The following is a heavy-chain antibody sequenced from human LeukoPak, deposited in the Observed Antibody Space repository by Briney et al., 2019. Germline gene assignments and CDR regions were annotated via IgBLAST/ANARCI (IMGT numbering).Heavy chain of an antibody. J-gene: IGHJ4*02. V-gene: IGHV4-59*01. CDR1: GGSISSYY. D-gene: IGHD3-3*01. CDR2: IYYSGST. Sequence: SETLSLTCTVSGGSISSYYWSWIRQPPGKGLEWIGYIYYSGSTNYNPSLKSRVTISVDTSKNQFSLKLSSVTAADTAVYYCARRGAYYDFWSGPIYYFDYWGQGTLVTVSS. CDR3: ARRGAYYDFWSGPIYYFDY.